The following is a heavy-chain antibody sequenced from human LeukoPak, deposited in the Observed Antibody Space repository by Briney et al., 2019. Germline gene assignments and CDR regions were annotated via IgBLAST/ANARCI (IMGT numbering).Heavy chain of an antibody. J-gene: IGHJ3*02. D-gene: IGHD2-21*01. CDR2: TYYRSKWYN. CDR3: CHSLSGRTGAFDI. Sequence: TSQTLSLTCAISGDSVSSNSAAWNWIRQSPSRGLEWLGRTYYRSKWYNDYAVSVKSRITINPDTPKNQFSLQLDSVTPEDTAVYYCCHSLSGRTGAFDIWGRGTVVTVSS. V-gene: IGHV6-1*01. CDR1: GDSVSSNSAA.